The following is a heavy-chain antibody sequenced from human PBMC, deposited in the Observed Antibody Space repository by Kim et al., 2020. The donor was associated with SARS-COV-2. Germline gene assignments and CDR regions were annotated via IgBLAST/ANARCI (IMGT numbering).Heavy chain of an antibody. CDR2: INPSGGKT. Sequence: ASVKVSCKASGYIFTSYHMHLVRQAPGQGLEWMGIINPSGGKTYYAQKLQGRITVTTDTSANTVYMQLSSLTSEDTAMYYCAREQTDGFYNYWGQGTLVTVSS. CDR1: GYIFTSYH. CDR3: AREQTDGFYNY. D-gene: IGHD3-3*01. V-gene: IGHV1-46*04. J-gene: IGHJ4*02.